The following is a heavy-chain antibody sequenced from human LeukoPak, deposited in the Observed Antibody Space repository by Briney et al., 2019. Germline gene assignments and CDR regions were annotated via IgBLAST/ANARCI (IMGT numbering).Heavy chain of an antibody. CDR1: GFTFSSYG. CDR3: AKDPSPVRD. J-gene: IGHJ4*02. CDR2: IRYDGSNK. V-gene: IGHV3-30*02. Sequence: GGSLRLSCAASGFTFSSYGMHWVRQAPGKGLEWVAFIRYDGSNKYYADSVKGRFTISRDNSKNTLYLQMNSLRAEDTAVYYCAKDPSPVRDWGQGTLVTVSS.